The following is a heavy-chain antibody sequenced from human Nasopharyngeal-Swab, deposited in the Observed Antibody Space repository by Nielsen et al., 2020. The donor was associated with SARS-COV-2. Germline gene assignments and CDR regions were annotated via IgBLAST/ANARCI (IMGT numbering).Heavy chain of an antibody. CDR2: IYTSGST. D-gene: IGHD2-2*01. CDR1: GGSISSGSYY. Sequence: SETLSLTCTVSGGSISSGSYYWSWIRQPAGKGLEWIGRIYTSGSTNYNSSLKSRVTISVDTSKNQFSLKLSSVTAADTAVYYCARGRVVPAASRYGMDVWGQGTTVTVSS. CDR3: ARGRVVPAASRYGMDV. V-gene: IGHV4-61*02. J-gene: IGHJ6*02.